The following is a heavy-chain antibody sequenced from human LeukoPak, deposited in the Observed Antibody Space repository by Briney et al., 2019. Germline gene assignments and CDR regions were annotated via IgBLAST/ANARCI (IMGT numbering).Heavy chain of an antibody. D-gene: IGHD3-9*01. CDR3: ARQVYDILTGPNAFDI. Sequence: KSSETLSLTCTVSGGSISSSSYYWGWIRQPPGKGLEWIGSIYYSGSTYYNPSLKSRVTISVDTSKNQFSLKLSSVTAADTAVYYCARQVYDILTGPNAFDIWGQGTMVTVSS. V-gene: IGHV4-39*01. CDR2: IYYSGST. CDR1: GGSISSSSYY. J-gene: IGHJ3*02.